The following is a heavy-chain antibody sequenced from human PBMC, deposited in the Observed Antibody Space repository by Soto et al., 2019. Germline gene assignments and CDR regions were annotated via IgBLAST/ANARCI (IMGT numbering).Heavy chain of an antibody. J-gene: IGHJ6*04. CDR1: GASVSGKNAA. CDR3: ATFLSTTSPDV. Sequence: SQTLSLTCAISGASVSGKNAAWNWIRQSPSRGLEWQGRTYYSSKWYNDYAVSVKSRITINPETSKNQFSLHLNSVTPEDKDVYYCATFLSTTSPDVWGEGTTVNVSS. D-gene: IGHD2-2*01. CDR2: TYYSSKWYN. V-gene: IGHV6-1*01.